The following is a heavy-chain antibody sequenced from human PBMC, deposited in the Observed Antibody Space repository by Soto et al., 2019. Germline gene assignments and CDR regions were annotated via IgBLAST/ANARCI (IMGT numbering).Heavy chain of an antibody. CDR2: INPNSGDT. V-gene: IGHV1-2*04. Sequence: QVQLVQSGAEVKKLGASVKVSCKASGYTFTAYYIHWVRQAPGQGLEWVGWINPNSGDTNYAQRLQGWVTMTGDTSVSTAYMDLTRLRSDDPAVYYCARGGYTYGYGLDTWGQGTLVTVSS. D-gene: IGHD5-18*01. CDR1: GYTFTAYY. CDR3: ARGGYTYGYGLDT. J-gene: IGHJ5*02.